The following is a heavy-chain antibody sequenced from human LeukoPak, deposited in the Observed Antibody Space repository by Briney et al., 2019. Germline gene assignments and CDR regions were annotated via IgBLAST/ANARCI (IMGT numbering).Heavy chain of an antibody. D-gene: IGHD3-10*01. CDR1: GGSFSGYY. V-gene: IGHV4-34*01. CDR2: INHSGST. CDR3: AGFSMVRGVIRRRIDY. J-gene: IGHJ4*02. Sequence: SETLSLTCAVYGGSFSGYYRSWIRQPPGKGLEWIGEINHSGSTNYNPSLKSRVTISVDTSKNQFSLKLSSVTAADTAVYYCAGFSMVRGVIRRRIDYWGQGTLVTVSS.